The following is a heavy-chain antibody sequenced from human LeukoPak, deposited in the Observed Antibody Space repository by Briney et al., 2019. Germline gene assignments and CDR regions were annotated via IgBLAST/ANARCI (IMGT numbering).Heavy chain of an antibody. CDR2: IYYSGST. V-gene: IGHV4-39*07. D-gene: IGHD5-12*01. CDR1: GGSISSSSYY. J-gene: IGHJ4*02. Sequence: PSETLSLTCTVSGGSISSSSYYWGWIRQPPGKRLEWIGSIYYSGSTYYNPSLKSRVTISVDTSKNQFSLKLSSVTAADTAVYYCARDRHSGYVPFDYWGQGTLSPSPQ. CDR3: ARDRHSGYVPFDY.